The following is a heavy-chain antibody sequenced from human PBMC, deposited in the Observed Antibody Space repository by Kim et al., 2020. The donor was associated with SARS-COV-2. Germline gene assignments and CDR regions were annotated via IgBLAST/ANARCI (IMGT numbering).Heavy chain of an antibody. V-gene: IGHV1-18*01. D-gene: IGHD2-2*01. CDR3: ARYCSSTSCYGGHFDY. Sequence: KLQGRVTMTTDTSTSTAYMELRSLRSDDTAVYYCARYCSSTSCYGGHFDYWGQGTLVTVSS. J-gene: IGHJ4*02.